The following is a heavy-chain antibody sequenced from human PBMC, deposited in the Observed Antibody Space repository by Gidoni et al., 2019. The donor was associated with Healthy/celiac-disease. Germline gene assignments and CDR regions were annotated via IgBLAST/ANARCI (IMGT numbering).Heavy chain of an antibody. CDR1: GGTFSSYA. CDR2: IIPILGIA. J-gene: IGHJ5*02. CDR3: ASTYGSGSYYKNNWFDP. D-gene: IGHD3-10*01. V-gene: IGHV1-69*09. Sequence: QVQLVQSGAEVKKPGSSVKVSCKASGGTFSSYAISWVRQAPGQGLEWMGRIIPILGIANYAQKFQGRVTITADKSTSTAYMELSSLRSEDTAVYYCASTYGSGSYYKNNWFDPWGQGTLVTVSS.